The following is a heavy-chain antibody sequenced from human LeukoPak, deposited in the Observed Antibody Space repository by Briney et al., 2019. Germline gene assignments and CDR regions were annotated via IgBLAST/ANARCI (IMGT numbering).Heavy chain of an antibody. J-gene: IGHJ4*02. V-gene: IGHV5-51*01. CDR3: ARRPKDDILTGHHY. D-gene: IGHD3-9*01. Sequence: GESLKISCKCSGYSFACYWIGWVRQMPGKGLEWMGIIYPGDSDTRYSPSFQGQVTISADKSISTAYLQWSSLKASDTAMYYCARRPKDDILTGHHYWGQGTLVTVSS. CDR2: IYPGDSDT. CDR1: GYSFACYW.